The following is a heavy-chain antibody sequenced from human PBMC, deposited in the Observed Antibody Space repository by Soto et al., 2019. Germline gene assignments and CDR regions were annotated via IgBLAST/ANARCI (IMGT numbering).Heavy chain of an antibody. CDR3: GKLLDSGSVD. V-gene: IGHV3-23*01. Sequence: PEGSLRVSCSASGFTFIKYGILWVLQAPRKGLQWVSAIGGDGSTTYYADSVRGRFTISRDNSKDTLYLQMNSLRLADTAVVDCGKLLDSGSVDWGQG. CDR1: GFTFIKYG. CDR2: IGGDGSTT. J-gene: IGHJ1*01. D-gene: IGHD6-25*01.